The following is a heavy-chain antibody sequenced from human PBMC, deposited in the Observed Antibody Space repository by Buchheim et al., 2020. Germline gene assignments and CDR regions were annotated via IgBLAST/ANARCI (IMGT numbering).Heavy chain of an antibody. J-gene: IGHJ4*02. CDR1: GGSISSSSYY. CDR2: IYSSWST. Sequence: QLQLQESGPGLVKPSETLSLTCTVSGGSISSSSYYWGWIRQPPGKGLEWIGSIYSSWSTYYNPSLKIRVTISVDTSTNQFSLKLSSVTAADTAVYYCARHSRYSYAFDYWGQGTL. CDR3: ARHSRYSYAFDY. D-gene: IGHD5-18*01. V-gene: IGHV4-39*01.